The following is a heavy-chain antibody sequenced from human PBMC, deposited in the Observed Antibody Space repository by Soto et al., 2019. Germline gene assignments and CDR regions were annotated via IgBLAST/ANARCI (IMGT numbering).Heavy chain of an antibody. J-gene: IGHJ4*02. CDR3: ARDRRERGSGSYYNAD. CDR2: IIPIFGTA. V-gene: IGHV1-69*01. CDR1: GGTFSSYA. D-gene: IGHD3-10*01. Sequence: QVQLVQSGAEVKKPGSSVKVSCKASGGTFSSYAISWVRQAPGQGLEWMGGIIPIFGTANYAQKFQGRVTITADESTSTAYMEQSSLRSEDTAVYYCARDRRERGSGSYYNADWGQGTLVTVSS.